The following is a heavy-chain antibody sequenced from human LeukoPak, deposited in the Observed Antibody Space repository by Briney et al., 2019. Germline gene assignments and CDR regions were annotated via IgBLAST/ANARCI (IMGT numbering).Heavy chain of an antibody. CDR2: ISSGSSYI. V-gene: IGHV3-21*01. Sequence: GGSLRLSCAASGFTFSRYSMNWVRQAPGKGLEWVSSISSGSSYIYYADSVKGRFTISRDNSKNTLYLQMNSLRAEDTAVYYCARGPSGYHNTGGQGTLVTVSS. CDR3: ARGPSGYHNT. D-gene: IGHD5-12*01. CDR1: GFTFSRYS. J-gene: IGHJ4*02.